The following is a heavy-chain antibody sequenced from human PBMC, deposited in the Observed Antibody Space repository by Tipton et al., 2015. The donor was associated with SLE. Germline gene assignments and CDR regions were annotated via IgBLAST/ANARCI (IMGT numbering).Heavy chain of an antibody. J-gene: IGHJ1*01. CDR2: IYDSGRT. CDR1: GGSIRSGY. CDR3: ARHAFAVAYPEEEYFQH. D-gene: IGHD2-21*01. V-gene: IGHV4-59*08. Sequence: TLSLTCTVSGGSIRSGYWSWIRQPPGKGLEWIGYIYDSGRTNYNPSLKSRVTISVDTSKNQFSLKLNSATAADTAVYYCARHAFAVAYPEEEYFQHWGQGTLVTVSS.